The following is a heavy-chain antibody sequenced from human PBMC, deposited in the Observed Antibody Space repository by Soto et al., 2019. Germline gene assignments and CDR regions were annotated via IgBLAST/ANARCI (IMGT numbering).Heavy chain of an antibody. V-gene: IGHV3-23*01. J-gene: IGHJ5*02. Sequence: GGSLRLSCAGSGFTFSSYATNWVRQAPGKWLEWVSLVSDTGGSTFYADSVKGRFTISRDNSKNTLFLQMNSLRAEDTAVYYCAKDASSTTWLNWFDPWGQGTLVTVSS. CDR2: VSDTGGST. D-gene: IGHD2-2*01. CDR1: GFTFSSYA. CDR3: AKDASSTTWLNWFDP.